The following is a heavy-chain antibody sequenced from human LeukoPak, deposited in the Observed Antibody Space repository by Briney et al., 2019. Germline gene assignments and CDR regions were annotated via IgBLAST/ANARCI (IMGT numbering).Heavy chain of an antibody. Sequence: PGRSLRLSCAASGFTFSSYAMHWVRQAPGKGLEWVAVISYDGSNKYYADSVKGRFTISRDNSKNTLYLQMNSLRAEDTAVYYCARDPSTMVAHDYWGQGTLVTVSS. CDR3: ARDPSTMVAHDY. CDR1: GFTFSSYA. CDR2: ISYDGSNK. V-gene: IGHV3-30-3*01. J-gene: IGHJ4*02. D-gene: IGHD4/OR15-4a*01.